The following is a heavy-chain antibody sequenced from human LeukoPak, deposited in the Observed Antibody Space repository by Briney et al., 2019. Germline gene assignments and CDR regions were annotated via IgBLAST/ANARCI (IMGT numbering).Heavy chain of an antibody. J-gene: IGHJ4*02. Sequence: ASVKVSCKASVYTFTASYMHWVRRAAGEGLEWMGWINPNSSGTNYAQKFQGWVTKTTDTSISTAFTEQRRLRTDGAAVYYCASGITSRGYETVIETFDYWGQGTLVTVSS. CDR2: INPNSSGT. V-gene: IGHV1-2*04. CDR3: ASGITSRGYETVIETFDY. D-gene: IGHD6-19*01. CDR1: VYTFTASY.